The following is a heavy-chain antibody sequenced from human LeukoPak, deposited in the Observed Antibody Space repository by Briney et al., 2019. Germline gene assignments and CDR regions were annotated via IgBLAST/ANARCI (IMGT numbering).Heavy chain of an antibody. CDR2: IYPGDSDT. D-gene: IGHD4-23*01. V-gene: IGHV5-51*01. CDR3: ARLIYGGNSVGAFDI. J-gene: IGHJ3*02. CDR1: GYSFTSYW. Sequence: NHGESLKISCKGSGYSFTSYWIGWVRQMPGKGLEWMGIIYPGDSDTRYSPSFQGTVTISADKSISTAYLQWSSLKASDTAMYYCARLIYGGNSVGAFDIWGQGTMVTVSS.